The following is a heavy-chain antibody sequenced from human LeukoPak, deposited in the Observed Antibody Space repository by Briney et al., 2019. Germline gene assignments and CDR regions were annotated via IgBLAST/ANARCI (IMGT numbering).Heavy chain of an antibody. CDR2: IYYSGST. Sequence: PSETLSLTCTVSGGSISSSSYYWGWIRQPPGKGLEWIGSIYYSGSTYYNPSLKSRVTISVDTSKNQFSLKLISVTAADTAVYYCASVASTVSLNYWGQGTLVTVSS. V-gene: IGHV4-39*07. CDR3: ASVASTVSLNY. CDR1: GGSISSSSYY. J-gene: IGHJ4*02. D-gene: IGHD4-17*01.